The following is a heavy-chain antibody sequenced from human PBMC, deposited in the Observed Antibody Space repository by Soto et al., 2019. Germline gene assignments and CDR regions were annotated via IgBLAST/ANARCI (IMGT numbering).Heavy chain of an antibody. CDR3: ARDTLVVVAATPRNFDY. J-gene: IGHJ4*02. V-gene: IGHV3-21*01. D-gene: IGHD2-15*01. CDR1: GFTFSSYS. Sequence: GGSLRLSCAASGFTFSSYSMNWVRQAPGKGLEWVSSISSSSSYIYYADSVKGRFTISRDNAKNSLYLQMNSLRAEDTAVYYCARDTLVVVAATPRNFDYWGQGTLVTVSS. CDR2: ISSSSSYI.